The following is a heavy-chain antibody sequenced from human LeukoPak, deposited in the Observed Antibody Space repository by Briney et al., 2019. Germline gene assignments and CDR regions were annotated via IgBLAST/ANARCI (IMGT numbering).Heavy chain of an antibody. CDR2: IYYSGST. CDR3: ASRVVVVTATSFDY. J-gene: IGHJ4*02. CDR1: GGSISSYY. V-gene: IGHV4-59*08. Sequence: PSETLSLTCTVSGGSISSYYWSWIRQPPGKGLEWIGYIYYSGSTNYNPSLKSRVTISVDTSKNQFSLKLSSVTAADTAVYYCASRVVVVTATSFDYWGQGTLVTVSS. D-gene: IGHD2-21*02.